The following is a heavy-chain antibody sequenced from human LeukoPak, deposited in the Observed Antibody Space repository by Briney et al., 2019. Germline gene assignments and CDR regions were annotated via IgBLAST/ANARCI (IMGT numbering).Heavy chain of an antibody. CDR2: ISGSGGST. J-gene: IGHJ4*02. CDR1: GFTFSSYA. Sequence: GGSLRLSCAASGFTFSSYAMSWVRQAPGKGLEWVSAISGSGGSTYYADSVKGRFTISRDNAKSSLYLQMNSLRAEDTAVYYCAREGGSDCNFGYWGQGTLVTVSS. V-gene: IGHV3-23*01. CDR3: AREGGSDCNFGY. D-gene: IGHD2-21*02.